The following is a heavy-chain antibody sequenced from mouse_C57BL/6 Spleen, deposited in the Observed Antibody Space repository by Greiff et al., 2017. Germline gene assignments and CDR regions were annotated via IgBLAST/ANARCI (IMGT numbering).Heavy chain of an antibody. CDR2: IYPRSGNT. D-gene: IGHD2-5*01. Sequence: QVQLKESGAELARPGASVKLSCKASGYTFTSYGIRWVKQRTGKGLEWIGEIYPRSGNTYYNEKFKGKATLTADKSSSTAYMERSSLTSEDSAVYFCARKAEYYSNYDSAMDYWRQGTSLTVSS. CDR1: GYTFTSYG. V-gene: IGHV1-81*01. CDR3: ARKAEYYSNYDSAMDY. J-gene: IGHJ4*01.